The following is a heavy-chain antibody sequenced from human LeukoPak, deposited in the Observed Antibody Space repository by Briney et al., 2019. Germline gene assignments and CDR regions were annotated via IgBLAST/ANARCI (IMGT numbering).Heavy chain of an antibody. CDR3: ARQNFWSGYYPTGWFDP. J-gene: IGHJ5*02. D-gene: IGHD3-3*01. CDR1: GGSFSGYY. CDR2: IYYSGST. V-gene: IGHV4-39*01. Sequence: PSETLSLTCAVYGGSFSGYYWGWIRQPPRKGLEWIGSIYYSGSTYYNPSLKSRVTISVDTSKNQFSLKLSSVTAADTAVYYCARQNFWSGYYPTGWFDPWGQGTLVTVSS.